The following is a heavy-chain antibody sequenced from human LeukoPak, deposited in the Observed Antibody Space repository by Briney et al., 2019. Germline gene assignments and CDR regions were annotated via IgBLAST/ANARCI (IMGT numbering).Heavy chain of an antibody. Sequence: ASVKVSCKASGYSFTGYFIHWVRKAPGHGLEWMGRISPDSGGTNYAQNFQGRATMTRDTSISTAYMEVSSLRSDDTAVYYCARKAGKQWHFDYWGQGALVTVSS. CDR1: GYSFTGYF. D-gene: IGHD6-19*01. V-gene: IGHV1-2*02. CDR2: ISPDSGGT. CDR3: ARKAGKQWHFDY. J-gene: IGHJ4*02.